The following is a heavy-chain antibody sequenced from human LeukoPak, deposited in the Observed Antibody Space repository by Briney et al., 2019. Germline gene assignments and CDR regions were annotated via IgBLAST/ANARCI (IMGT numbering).Heavy chain of an antibody. Sequence: SETLSLTCTVSGGSIGVSGYYWGWIRQPPGKGLEWIGSISYGGTTRYNPSLKSPVTLSKGTPRKQCSLRVISVPATDTAMDSCAKYRVGTMADSGGQGTLVTVSS. V-gene: IGHV4-39*01. D-gene: IGHD5-12*01. CDR3: AKYRVGTMADS. J-gene: IGHJ4*02. CDR2: ISYGGTT. CDR1: GGSIGVSGYY.